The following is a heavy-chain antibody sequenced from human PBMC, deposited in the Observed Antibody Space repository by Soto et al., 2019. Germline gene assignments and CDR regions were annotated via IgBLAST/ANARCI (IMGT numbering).Heavy chain of an antibody. D-gene: IGHD4-17*01. J-gene: IGHJ5*02. CDR3: ARVPTDYGDYDWFDP. Sequence: DVQLVESGGGLVQPGGSLRLSCAASGFTFSSYWMHWVRQAPGKGLVWVSRINSDGSSTSYADSVKGRFTISRDNAKNTLYLQMNSLRAEDTAVYYCARVPTDYGDYDWFDPWGQGTLVTVSS. V-gene: IGHV3-74*01. CDR2: INSDGSST. CDR1: GFTFSSYW.